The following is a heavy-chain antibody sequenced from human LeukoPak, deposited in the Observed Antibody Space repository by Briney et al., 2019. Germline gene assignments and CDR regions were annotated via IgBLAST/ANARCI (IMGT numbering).Heavy chain of an antibody. CDR2: IKEDGSEK. Sequence: GGSLRLSCVASGFTYSTYWMSWVRQAPGKGLEWVANIKEDGSEKYYVDSVKGRFTISRDNAKNSLYLQMNNLGAEDTAVYYCAKDQGRDGYNCIDYWGQGTLVTVSS. D-gene: IGHD5-24*01. CDR3: AKDQGRDGYNCIDY. CDR1: GFTYSTYW. J-gene: IGHJ4*02. V-gene: IGHV3-7*03.